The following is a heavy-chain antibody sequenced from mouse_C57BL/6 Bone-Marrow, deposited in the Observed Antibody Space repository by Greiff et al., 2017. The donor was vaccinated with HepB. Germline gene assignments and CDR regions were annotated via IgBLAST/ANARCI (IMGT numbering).Heavy chain of an antibody. D-gene: IGHD1-1*01. J-gene: IGHJ4*01. Sequence: DVKLVESGGGLVKPGGSLKLSCAASGFTFSSYAMSWVRQTPEKRLEWVATISDGGSYTYYPDNVKGRFTISRDNAKNNLYLQMSHLKSEDTAMYYCARENYYGSSLYAMDYWGQGTSVTVSS. CDR2: ISDGGSYT. CDR1: GFTFSSYA. CDR3: ARENYYGSSLYAMDY. V-gene: IGHV5-4*01.